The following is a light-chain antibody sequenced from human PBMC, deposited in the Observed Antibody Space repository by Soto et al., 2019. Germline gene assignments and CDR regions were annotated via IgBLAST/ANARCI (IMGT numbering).Light chain of an antibody. CDR3: QQYNNWPWT. CDR1: QSILYSSNNKNY. Sequence: DIVMTQSPDSLAVSLGERATINCKSSQSILYSSNNKNYLAWYQQKPGQPPRLLIYWASTRATGIPGRFSGSGSGTEFTLIISSLQSEDFAVYYCQQYNNWPWTFGQGTKVDIK. CDR2: WAS. V-gene: IGKV4-1*01. J-gene: IGKJ1*01.